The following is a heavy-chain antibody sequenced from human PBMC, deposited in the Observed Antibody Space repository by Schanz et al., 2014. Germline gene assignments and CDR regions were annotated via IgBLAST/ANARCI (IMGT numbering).Heavy chain of an antibody. CDR1: TFTFDHYA. V-gene: IGHV3-64*04. CDR3: ARDFHGYGPHLDY. CDR2: ISHDGYST. Sequence: VQLLESGGGLVQPGGSLRLSCSASTFTFDHYAMTWVRQAPGKGLEYVSAISHDGYSTYYADSVKGRFTISRDNSKNTVYIQMNSLRAEDTAVYYCARDFHGYGPHLDYWGQGSLVTVSS. D-gene: IGHD5-12*01. J-gene: IGHJ4*02.